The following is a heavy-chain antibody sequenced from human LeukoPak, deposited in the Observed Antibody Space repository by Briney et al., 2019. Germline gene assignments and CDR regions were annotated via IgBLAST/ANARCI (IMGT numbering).Heavy chain of an antibody. V-gene: IGHV3-23*01. CDR3: AKGLGSSGYYYSPFDS. Sequence: GASLRLSCAASGFTFSSYAMSWVRQAPGKGLEWVSGISGSGGSTYYADSVKGRFTISRDNSKNTLYLQMNGLRAEDTAVYYCAKGLGSSGYYYSPFDSWGQGTLVTVSS. CDR1: GFTFSSYA. D-gene: IGHD3-22*01. CDR2: ISGSGGST. J-gene: IGHJ4*02.